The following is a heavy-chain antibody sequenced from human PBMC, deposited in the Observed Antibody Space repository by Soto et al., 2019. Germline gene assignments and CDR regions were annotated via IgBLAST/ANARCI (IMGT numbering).Heavy chain of an antibody. J-gene: IGHJ6*02. CDR3: ARDGPYYYASRMDV. CDR1: GFTVSSNY. D-gene: IGHD3-10*01. V-gene: IGHV3-53*04. CDR2: IHSGGDT. Sequence: EVQLVESGGGLVQPGGSLRLSCAASGFTVSSNYMTWVRQAPGKGLEWVSVIHSGGDTYYANSVKGRFTVSRHDSKNTLYLQMKSLTPEDTAVYYCARDGPYYYASRMDVWGQGTTVTVSS.